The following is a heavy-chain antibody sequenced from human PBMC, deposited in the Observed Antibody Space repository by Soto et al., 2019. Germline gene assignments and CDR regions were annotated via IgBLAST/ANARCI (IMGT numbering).Heavy chain of an antibody. V-gene: IGHV1-46*03. CDR1: GYTFTRYY. CDR2: INPSGGTT. J-gene: IGHJ1*01. CDR3: TRTRTPNPAEYFQH. D-gene: IGHD2-2*01. Sequence: QVQLVQSGAEVKKPGASVKVSCKASGYTFTRYYMHWVRQAPGQGLEWMGMINPSGGTTTYAQNCQGRVTMTRDTSTSTVYMELSSLRSEDTALYYCTRTRTPNPAEYFQHWGQGTLVIVSS.